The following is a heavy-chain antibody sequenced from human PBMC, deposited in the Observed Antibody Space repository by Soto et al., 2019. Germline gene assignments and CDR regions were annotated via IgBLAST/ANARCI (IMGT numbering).Heavy chain of an antibody. J-gene: IGHJ4*02. V-gene: IGHV4-4*02. CDR1: GGSISSSNW. D-gene: IGHD3-22*01. CDR2: IYHSGST. Sequence: SETLSLTCAVSGGSISSSNWWSWVRQPPGKGLEWIGEIYHSGSTNYNPSLKSRVTISVDKSKNQFSLKLSSVTAADTAVYYCAGTYYYDSSGYLIDYWGQGTLVT. CDR3: AGTYYYDSSGYLIDY.